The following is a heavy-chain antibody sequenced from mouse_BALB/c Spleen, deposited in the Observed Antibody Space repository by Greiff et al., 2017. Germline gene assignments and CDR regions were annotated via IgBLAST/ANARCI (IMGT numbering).Heavy chain of an antibody. CDR3: ARELLRLTWFAY. V-gene: IGHV14-3*02. J-gene: IGHJ3*01. D-gene: IGHD1-2*01. CDR2: IDPANGNT. Sequence: EVQRVESGAELVKPGASVKLSCTASGFNIKDTYMHWVKQRPEQGLEWIGRIDPANGNTKYDPKFQGKATITADTSSNTAYLQLSSLTSEDTAVYYCARELLRLTWFAYWGQGTLVTVSA. CDR1: GFNIKDTY.